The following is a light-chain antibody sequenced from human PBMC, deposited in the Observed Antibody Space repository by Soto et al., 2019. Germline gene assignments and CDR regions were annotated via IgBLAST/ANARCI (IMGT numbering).Light chain of an antibody. CDR3: QQSYSTPH. Sequence: DIQMTQSPSSLSASVGDRVTITCRASQSISSYLNWYQQKPGKAPKLLIYAASSLQSGVPSRFSGSGSGTDFTLTINSLQPEDFATYYCQQSYSTPHFGQGTRLEIK. CDR2: AAS. V-gene: IGKV1-39*01. J-gene: IGKJ5*01. CDR1: QSISSY.